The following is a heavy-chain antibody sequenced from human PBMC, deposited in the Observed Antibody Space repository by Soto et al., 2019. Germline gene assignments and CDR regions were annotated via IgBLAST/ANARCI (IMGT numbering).Heavy chain of an antibody. Sequence: EVQLLESGGGLVQPGGSLRLSCTASGFTFRNYAMIWVRQAPGKGLQWVSGISDSGAVIFHADSVRGRFTISRDNSKNILYLQMDNLGDGDTALYYCAREVGAPSGWLDPWGQGTQVTVSS. J-gene: IGHJ5*02. D-gene: IGHD1-26*01. CDR1: GFTFRNYA. CDR3: AREVGAPSGWLDP. V-gene: IGHV3-23*01. CDR2: ISDSGAVI.